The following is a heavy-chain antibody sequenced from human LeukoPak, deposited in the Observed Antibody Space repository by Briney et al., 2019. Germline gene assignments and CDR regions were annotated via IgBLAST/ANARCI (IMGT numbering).Heavy chain of an antibody. CDR1: GFTFSSYG. CDR2: ISYDGSNK. J-gene: IGHJ3*02. D-gene: IGHD2-15*01. Sequence: PGRSLRLSCAASGFTFSSYGMHWVRQAPGKGLEWVAVISYDGSNKYYADSVKGRFTISRDNSKNTLYLQMNSLRAEDTAVYYCAKERCSGGRCYERAFGIWGQGTMVTVSS. V-gene: IGHV3-30*18. CDR3: AKERCSGGRCYERAFGI.